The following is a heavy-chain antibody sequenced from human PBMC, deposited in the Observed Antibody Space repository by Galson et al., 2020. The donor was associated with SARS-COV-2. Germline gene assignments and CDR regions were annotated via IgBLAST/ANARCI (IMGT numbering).Heavy chain of an antibody. J-gene: IGHJ4*02. V-gene: IGHV3-33*01. CDR2: IWYDGSNK. CDR3: ARDPRWFGEWYYFDY. CDR1: GFTFSSYV. Sequence: GGSLRLSCAASGFTFSSYVMHWVRQAPGKGLEWVAVIWYDGSNKYYADAVKGRFTISRDNSKNTLYLQMNSLRAEDTAVYYCARDPRWFGEWYYFDYWGQGTLVTVAS. D-gene: IGHD3-10*01.